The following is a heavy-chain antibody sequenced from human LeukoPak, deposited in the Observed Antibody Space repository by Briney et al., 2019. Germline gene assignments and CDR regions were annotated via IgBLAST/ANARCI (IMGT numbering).Heavy chain of an antibody. D-gene: IGHD3-22*01. CDR3: ARGDSGYYDSSGYYYDAFDI. CDR1: GFTFSSYS. V-gene: IGHV3-48*01. Sequence: GGSLRLSCAASGFTFSSYSMNWVRQAPGKGLEWVSYISSSSSTIYYADSVKGRFTISRDNAKNSLYLQMNSLRAEDTAVYYCARGDSGYYDSSGYYYDAFDIWGQGTMVTVSS. J-gene: IGHJ3*02. CDR2: ISSSSSTI.